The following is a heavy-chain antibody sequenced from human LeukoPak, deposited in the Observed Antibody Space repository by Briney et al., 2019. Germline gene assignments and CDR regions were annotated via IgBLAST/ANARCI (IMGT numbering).Heavy chain of an antibody. CDR2: INRDGSQE. Sequence: PGGSLRLSCAASGFTLSSYWMTWVSQAPGKGLEWVANINRDGSQENYVDSVQGRFTISRDNAKNSLYLQMNSLRVEDTASYYCARDATHCSGGTCYDAFDYWGQAILVTVSS. CDR1: GFTLSSYW. V-gene: IGHV3-7*01. J-gene: IGHJ4*02. CDR3: ARDATHCSGGTCYDAFDY. D-gene: IGHD2-15*01.